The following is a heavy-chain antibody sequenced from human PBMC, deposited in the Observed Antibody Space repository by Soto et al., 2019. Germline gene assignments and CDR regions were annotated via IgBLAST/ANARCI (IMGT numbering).Heavy chain of an antibody. Sequence: KPSETLSLTCTVSGGSISSFYWSWIRQPPGKGLEWIGYIYYTRRTNYSPSLKSRVTRSVDTSKNQFSLKLSAVTAADTAGYYGARDRREGGLFDYWGQGTLVTVAS. J-gene: IGHJ4*02. D-gene: IGHD1-26*01. CDR2: IYYTRRT. CDR1: GGSISSFY. CDR3: ARDRREGGLFDY. V-gene: IGHV4-59*01.